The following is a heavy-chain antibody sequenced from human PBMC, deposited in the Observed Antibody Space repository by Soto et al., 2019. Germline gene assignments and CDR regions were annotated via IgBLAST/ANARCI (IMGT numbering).Heavy chain of an antibody. D-gene: IGHD5-18*01. J-gene: IGHJ6*02. CDR3: ARIQLWAYYYYGMDV. Sequence: KASETLSLTCAVSGGSISSSNWWSWVRQPPGKGLEWIGEIYHSGSTNYNPSLKSRVTISVDKSKNQFSLKLSSVTAADTAVYYCARIQLWAYYYYGMDVWGQGTTVTVSS. V-gene: IGHV4-4*02. CDR2: IYHSGST. CDR1: GGSISSSNW.